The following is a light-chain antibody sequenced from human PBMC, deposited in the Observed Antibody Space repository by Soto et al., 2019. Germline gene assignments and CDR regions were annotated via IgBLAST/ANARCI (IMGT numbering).Light chain of an antibody. CDR3: QSFDISLRGFV. CDR1: SSNVGAGYD. J-gene: IGLJ1*01. Sequence: QSVLTQPPSVSGAPGQRITISCTGTSSNVGAGYDVHWYQHLPGRAPRLLVYGYKNRASGIPDRFSVSRSGTSDSLAITGLQAEDDAEYFCQSFDISLRGFVFGGGTKVTVL. V-gene: IGLV1-40*02. CDR2: GYK.